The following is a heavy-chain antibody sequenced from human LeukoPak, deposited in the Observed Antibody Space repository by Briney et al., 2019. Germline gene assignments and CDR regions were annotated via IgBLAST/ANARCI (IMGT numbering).Heavy chain of an antibody. CDR1: GGSISSSSYY. D-gene: IGHD1-26*01. CDR2: IYYSGST. V-gene: IGHV4-39*07. CDR3: ARESRRPSRGSWIPWHYYYYMDV. Sequence: RPSETLSLTCTVSGGSISSSSYYWGWIRQPPGKGLEWIGSIYYSGSTYYNPSLKSRVTISVDKSKNQFSLKLSSVTAADTAVYYCARESRRPSRGSWIPWHYYYYMDVWGKGTTVTVSS. J-gene: IGHJ6*03.